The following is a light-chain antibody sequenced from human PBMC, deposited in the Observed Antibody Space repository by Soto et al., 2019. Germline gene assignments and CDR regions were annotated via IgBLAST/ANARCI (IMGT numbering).Light chain of an antibody. CDR3: SSYSSSSTFYV. CDR1: SSDIGGFYY. V-gene: IGLV2-14*01. CDR2: QVS. Sequence: QSVLTQPASVSGSPGQSITISCTGTSSDIGGFYYVSWYQHHPGKDPKLMIYQVSNRPSGVSNRFSGSKSGNTASLTISGFQAEDEADYFCSSYSSSSTFYVFGAGTKVTGL. J-gene: IGLJ1*01.